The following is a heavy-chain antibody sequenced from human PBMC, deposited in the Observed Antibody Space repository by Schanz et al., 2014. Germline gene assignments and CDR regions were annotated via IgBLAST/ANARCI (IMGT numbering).Heavy chain of an antibody. CDR2: VSSDGNND. Sequence: VQLVESGGGVVQPGRSLRLSCAASGFTFSTHAMHWVRQAPGKGLEWVALVSSDGNNDYYTDSVKGRFTISRDNSKNTVHLQMNSLRAEDTAVYYCAKSDAFDIWGQGTLVTVAS. CDR3: AKSDAFDI. J-gene: IGHJ3*02. CDR1: GFTFSTHA. V-gene: IGHV3-30*18.